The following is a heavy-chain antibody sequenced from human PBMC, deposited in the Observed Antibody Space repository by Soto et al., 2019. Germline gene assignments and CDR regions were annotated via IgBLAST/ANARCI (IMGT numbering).Heavy chain of an antibody. CDR3: ARTPPGYGWFDP. J-gene: IGHJ5*02. D-gene: IGHD3-9*01. Sequence: PSETLSLTCAVSSGSISSSNWWSWVRQPPGKGLEWIGEIYHSGSTNYNPSLKSRVTISVDKSKNQFSLKLSSVTAADTAVYYCARTPPGYGWFDPWGQGTLVTVSS. CDR2: IYHSGST. V-gene: IGHV4-4*02. CDR1: SGSISSSNW.